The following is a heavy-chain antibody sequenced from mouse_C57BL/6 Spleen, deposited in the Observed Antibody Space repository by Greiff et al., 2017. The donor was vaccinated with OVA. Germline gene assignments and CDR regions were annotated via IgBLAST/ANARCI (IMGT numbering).Heavy chain of an antibody. CDR1: GFTFSSYG. Sequence: VKLMESGGDLVKPGGSLKLSCAASGFTFSSYGMSWVRQTPDKRLEWVATISSGGSYTYYPDSVKGRFTISRDNAKNTLYLQMSSLKSEDTAMYYSARHGDGYYGEAYWGQGTLVTVSA. D-gene: IGHD2-3*01. V-gene: IGHV5-6*01. J-gene: IGHJ3*01. CDR3: ARHGDGYYGEAY. CDR2: ISSGGSYT.